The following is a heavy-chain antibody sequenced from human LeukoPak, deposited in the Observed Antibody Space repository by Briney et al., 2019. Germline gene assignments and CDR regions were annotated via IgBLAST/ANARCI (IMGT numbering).Heavy chain of an antibody. CDR1: GFTFDDYA. CDR3: AKDIGEDSSGWASYGMDV. CDR2: ISWNSGSI. Sequence: PGGSLRLSCAASGFTFDDYAMHWVRQAPGKGLEWVSGISWNSGSIGYADSVKGRFTISRDNAKNSLYLQMNSLRAEDTALYYCAKDIGEDSSGWASYGMDVWGQGTTVTVSS. D-gene: IGHD6-19*01. J-gene: IGHJ6*02. V-gene: IGHV3-9*01.